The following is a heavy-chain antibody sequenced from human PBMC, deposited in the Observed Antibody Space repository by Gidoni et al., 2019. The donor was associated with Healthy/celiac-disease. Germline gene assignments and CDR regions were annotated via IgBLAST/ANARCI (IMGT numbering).Heavy chain of an antibody. D-gene: IGHD3-16*02. Sequence: EVKRLESGGGLVQPGGALRLSGAASGGTFSSEAMSWVRQAPGKGLAWVSAISGSGGSTYYAASVKGRFTISRDNSKNTLYLQMNSLRAEDTAVYYCAKEIMITFGGVIVTHGAFDIWGQGTMVTVSS. V-gene: IGHV3-23*01. CDR2: ISGSGGST. CDR1: GGTFSSEA. J-gene: IGHJ3*02. CDR3: AKEIMITFGGVIVTHGAFDI.